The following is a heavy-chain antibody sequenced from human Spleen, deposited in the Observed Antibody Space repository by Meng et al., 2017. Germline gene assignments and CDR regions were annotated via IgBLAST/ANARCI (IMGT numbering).Heavy chain of an antibody. J-gene: IGHJ4*02. CDR1: GYTLTHPG. D-gene: IGHD3-16*01. CDR3: VQGTPWRSYCDY. Sequence: QIQLVQSGPEVRKPGPPVKVSCKDSGYTLTHPGIGWVRPAPGQVLEWMGWFVTYRDTYPAPKFQNRVTLTTDTLTNTVFMELRSITPEDTAVYYCVQGTPWRSYCDYWGQGTLVTVSS. CDR2: FVTYRDT. V-gene: IGHV1-18*01.